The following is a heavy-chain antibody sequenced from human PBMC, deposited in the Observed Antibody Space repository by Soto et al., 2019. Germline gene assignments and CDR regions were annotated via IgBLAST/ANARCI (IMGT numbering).Heavy chain of an antibody. CDR2: INHSGST. CDR3: ARGGSTVVVVAATTYYFDY. Sequence: SETLSLTCAVYGGSFSGYYWSWIRQPPGKGLEWIGEINHSGSTNYNPSLKSRVTISVDTSKNQFSLKLGSVTAAETAVYYCARGGSTVVVVAATTYYFDYWGQGTLVTVSS. D-gene: IGHD2-15*01. J-gene: IGHJ4*02. V-gene: IGHV4-34*01. CDR1: GGSFSGYY.